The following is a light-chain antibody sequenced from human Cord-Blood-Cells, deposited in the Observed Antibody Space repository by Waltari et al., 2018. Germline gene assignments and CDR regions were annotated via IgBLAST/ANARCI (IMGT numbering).Light chain of an antibody. Sequence: QSALTQPASVSGSPGQSITISCTGTSSDVGGYIYVSWYQQHPGKAPKLMIYDVSNRPSGVSNRFSGSKSGNTASLTISGLQAEDEADYYCSSYTSSSTNWVFGGGTKLTVL. CDR1: SSDVGGYIY. CDR2: DVS. V-gene: IGLV2-14*01. J-gene: IGLJ3*02. CDR3: SSYTSSSTNWV.